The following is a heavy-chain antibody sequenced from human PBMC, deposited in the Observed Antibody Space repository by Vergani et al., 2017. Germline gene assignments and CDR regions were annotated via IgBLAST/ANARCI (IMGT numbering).Heavy chain of an antibody. V-gene: IGHV4-59*01. CDR2: IYYSGST. CDR3: ARVHFTSQQLVQSRWFDP. J-gene: IGHJ5*02. CDR1: GGSISSYY. Sequence: QVQLQESGPGLVKPSETLSLTCTVSGGSISSYYWSWIRQPPGKGLEWIGYIYYSGSTNYNPSLKSPVTISVDTSKNQFSLTLSSVNAADTAVYYCARVHFTSQQLVQSRWFDPWGQGTLVTVSS. D-gene: IGHD6-13*01.